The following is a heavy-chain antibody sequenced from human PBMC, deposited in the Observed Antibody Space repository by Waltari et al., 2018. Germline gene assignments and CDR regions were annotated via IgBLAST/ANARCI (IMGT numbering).Heavy chain of an antibody. CDR2: IYYSGST. CDR3: ARDSLETGDPWFFDL. J-gene: IGHJ2*01. D-gene: IGHD7-27*01. V-gene: IGHV4-30-4*08. Sequence: QVQLQESGPGLVKPSQTLSLTCTVSGGSISSGDYYWSWIRQPPGKGLEWIGYIYYSGSTYYNPSLKSRVTISVDTSQNQFSLNLNSVTAADTALYFCARDSLETGDPWFFDLWGRGTLVTVSS. CDR1: GGSISSGDYY.